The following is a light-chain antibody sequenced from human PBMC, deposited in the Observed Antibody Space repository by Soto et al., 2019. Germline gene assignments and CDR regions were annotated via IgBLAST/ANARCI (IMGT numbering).Light chain of an antibody. J-gene: IGKJ1*01. Sequence: EIVLTQSPGTLSLSPGERATLSCRASQSVSSSYLAWYQQKPGQAPRLLIYGASSRATGIPDRFSGSGSGTDFTLTISRLEPEDFAVYYCQEYIQWPPGMFGQGTTVDMK. V-gene: IGKV3-20*01. CDR1: QSVSSSY. CDR2: GAS. CDR3: QEYIQWPPGM.